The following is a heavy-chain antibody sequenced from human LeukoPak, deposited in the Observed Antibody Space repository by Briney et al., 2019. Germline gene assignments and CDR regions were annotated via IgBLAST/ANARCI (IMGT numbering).Heavy chain of an antibody. Sequence: GGSLRQSCPGSGWIFIYHYIRWIRPARGKGLDWVSFSGSSRSYTNYADSVKGRFTISRDNAKESLYLQMNSLRAEDTAVYYCARSGGLYYDAAGYYFAYWGQGTLVTVSS. V-gene: IGHV3-11*03. J-gene: IGHJ4*02. CDR3: ARSGGLYYDAAGYYFAY. CDR1: GWIFIYHY. CDR2: SGSSRSYT. D-gene: IGHD3-16*01.